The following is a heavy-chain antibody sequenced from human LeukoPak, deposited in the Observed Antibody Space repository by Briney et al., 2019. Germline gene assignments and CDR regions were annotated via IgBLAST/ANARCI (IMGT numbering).Heavy chain of an antibody. CDR2: ISAYNGNT. CDR3: ARGLESIAAAGAIVDY. D-gene: IGHD6-13*01. CDR1: GGTFSSYA. V-gene: IGHV1-18*01. J-gene: IGHJ4*02. Sequence: GASVKVSCKASGGTFSSYAISWVRQAPGQGLEWMGWISAYNGNTNYAQKLQGRVTMTTDTSTSTAYMELRSLRSDDTAVYYCARGLESIAAAGAIVDYWGQGTLVTVSS.